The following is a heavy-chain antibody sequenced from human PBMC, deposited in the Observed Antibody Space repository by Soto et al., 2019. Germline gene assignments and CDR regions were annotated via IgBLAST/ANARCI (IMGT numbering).Heavy chain of an antibody. CDR1: EFTVTNNE. D-gene: IGHD3-3*01. CDR2: LYSGGNT. V-gene: IGHV3-53*01. Sequence: PGGSLRLSCAASEFTVTNNEMSWVRQAPGKGLEWVSILYSGGNTYYADSVEGRFTISRDGSKNTLYLHMNSLRADDTAMYYCARWSYLDYWGQGTRVTVSS. CDR3: ARWSYLDY. J-gene: IGHJ4*02.